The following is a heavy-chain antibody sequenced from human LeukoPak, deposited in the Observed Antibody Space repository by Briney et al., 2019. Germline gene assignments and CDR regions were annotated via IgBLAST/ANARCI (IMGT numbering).Heavy chain of an antibody. Sequence: ASVKVSCKASGGTFSSYAISWVRQAPGQGLEWMGGIIPIFGTANYAQKFQGRVTITTDESTSTAYMELSSLRSEDTAVYYCARESRDIVVVPAALMPHDAFDIWGQGTMVTVSS. CDR3: ARESRDIVVVPAALMPHDAFDI. CDR1: GGTFSSYA. CDR2: IIPIFGTA. J-gene: IGHJ3*02. D-gene: IGHD2-2*01. V-gene: IGHV1-69*05.